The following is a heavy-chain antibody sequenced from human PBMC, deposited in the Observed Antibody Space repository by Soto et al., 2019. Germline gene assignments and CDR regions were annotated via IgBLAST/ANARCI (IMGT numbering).Heavy chain of an antibody. J-gene: IGHJ4*02. V-gene: IGHV3-9*01. D-gene: IGHD5-18*01. CDR1: GFTFDDYA. Sequence: PGGSLRLSCAASGFTFDDYAMHWVRQAPGNGLEWVSGISWNSGSIGYADSVKGRFTISRDNAKNSLYLQMNSLRAEDTALYYCAKVKELGYSYGTTFDYWGQGTLVTVSS. CDR3: AKVKELGYSYGTTFDY. CDR2: ISWNSGSI.